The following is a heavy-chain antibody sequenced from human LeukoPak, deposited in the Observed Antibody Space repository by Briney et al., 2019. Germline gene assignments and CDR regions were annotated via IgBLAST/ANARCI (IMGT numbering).Heavy chain of an antibody. Sequence: PGGSLRLSCAASGFTFSDYYMNWIRQAPGKGLEWVANIKQDGSEKYYVDSVKGRFTISRDNAKNSLYLQMNSLRAEDTAVYYCARDYDPGVFDYWGQGTLVTVSS. CDR2: IKQDGSEK. J-gene: IGHJ4*02. CDR1: GFTFSDYY. CDR3: ARDYDPGVFDY. D-gene: IGHD5-12*01. V-gene: IGHV3-7*01.